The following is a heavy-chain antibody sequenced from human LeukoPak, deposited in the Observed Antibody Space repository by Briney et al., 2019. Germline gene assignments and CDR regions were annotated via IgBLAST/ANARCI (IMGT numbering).Heavy chain of an antibody. Sequence: SETLSLTCTVSGGSISSYYWSWVRQPPGKGLEWIGNIYYSGSINYNPSPKSRVAISPDKTKKQFSLKLSSVTAADTAVYYCAASAFDYVWGSYRREFDYWGQGTLVTVSS. V-gene: IGHV4-59*01. CDR2: IYYSGSI. J-gene: IGHJ4*02. D-gene: IGHD3-16*02. CDR3: AASAFDYVWGSYRREFDY. CDR1: GGSISSYY.